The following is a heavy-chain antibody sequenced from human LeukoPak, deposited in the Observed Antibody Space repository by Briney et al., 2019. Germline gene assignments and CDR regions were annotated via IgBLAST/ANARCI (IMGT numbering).Heavy chain of an antibody. Sequence: SETLSLTCTVSGGSISSYYWSWIRQPPGKGLEWIGYIYYSGSTNYNPSLKSRVTISVDTSKNQFSLKLSSVTAADTAVYYCARAGTIIPGYYYYMDVWGKGTTVTVSS. CDR1: GGSISSYY. D-gene: IGHD1-14*01. V-gene: IGHV4-59*01. CDR2: IYYSGST. J-gene: IGHJ6*03. CDR3: ARAGTIIPGYYYYMDV.